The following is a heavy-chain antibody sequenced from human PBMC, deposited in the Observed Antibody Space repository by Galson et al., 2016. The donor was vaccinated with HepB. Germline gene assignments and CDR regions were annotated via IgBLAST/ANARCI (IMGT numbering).Heavy chain of an antibody. V-gene: IGHV3-72*01. CDR2: TRNKARHFTT. D-gene: IGHD5-18*01. CDR1: GFTASDHY. Sequence: SLRLSCAASGFTASDHYMDWVRQAPGKGLEWVGRTRNKARHFTTEYAASVTGRFTISRDESKNSLYLQMNGLKIEDTAVYFCARVGLDTARVDYWGQGTLVTVSS. CDR3: ARVGLDTARVDY. J-gene: IGHJ4*02.